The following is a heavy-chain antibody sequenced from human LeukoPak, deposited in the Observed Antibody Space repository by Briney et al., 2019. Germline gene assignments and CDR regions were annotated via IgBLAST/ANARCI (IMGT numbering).Heavy chain of an antibody. CDR2: ISYDGSNK. Sequence: GGSLRLSCAASGFTFSSYAMHWVRQAPGKGLEWVAVISYDGSNKYYADSVKGRFTISRDNSKNTLYLQMNSLRAEDTAVYYCARDGGYYYDSSGYSFDYWGQGTLVTVSS. CDR1: GFTFSSYA. D-gene: IGHD3-22*01. V-gene: IGHV3-30*04. J-gene: IGHJ4*02. CDR3: ARDGGYYYDSSGYSFDY.